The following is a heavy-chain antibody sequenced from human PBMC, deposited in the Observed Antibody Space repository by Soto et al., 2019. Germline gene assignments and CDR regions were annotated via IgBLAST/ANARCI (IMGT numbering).Heavy chain of an antibody. D-gene: IGHD3-3*01. CDR2: ISSSSSYI. CDR1: GFTFSSYS. Sequence: PGGSLRLSCAASGFTFSSYSMNWVRQAPGKGLEWVSSISSSSSYIYYAESVKGRFTISRDNAKNSLYLQMNSLRAEDTVVYYCASSGQYLEWTTITSFDYWGQGTLVTVSS. V-gene: IGHV3-21*01. CDR3: ASSGQYLEWTTITSFDY. J-gene: IGHJ4*02.